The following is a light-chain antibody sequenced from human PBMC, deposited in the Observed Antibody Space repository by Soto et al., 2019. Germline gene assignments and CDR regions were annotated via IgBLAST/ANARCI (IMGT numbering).Light chain of an antibody. V-gene: IGKV1-17*03. CDR1: QDISNS. Sequence: DIQMTQSPSAIPASVGDRVTVTCRATQDISNSLAWFQQKPGKVPKRLIYAASTLQSEVPSRFSGSGSGTEFTLTISGLQPEDFATYYCLQHHDYPWTFGQGTKVDIK. CDR2: AAS. CDR3: LQHHDYPWT. J-gene: IGKJ1*01.